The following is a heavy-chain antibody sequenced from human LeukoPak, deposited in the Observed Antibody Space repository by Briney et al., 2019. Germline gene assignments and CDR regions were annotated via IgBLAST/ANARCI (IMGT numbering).Heavy chain of an antibody. J-gene: IGHJ4*02. Sequence: PGGSLRLSCAASGFTFSGYGMHWVRQAPGRGLEWVAFIRYDGSNKYYADSVKDRFTISRDNSKNTLYLQMNSLRAEDTAVYYCAKDQPQYCSGGSCYPGGFDYWGQGTLVTVSS. V-gene: IGHV3-30*02. CDR1: GFTFSGYG. D-gene: IGHD2-15*01. CDR2: IRYDGSNK. CDR3: AKDQPQYCSGGSCYPGGFDY.